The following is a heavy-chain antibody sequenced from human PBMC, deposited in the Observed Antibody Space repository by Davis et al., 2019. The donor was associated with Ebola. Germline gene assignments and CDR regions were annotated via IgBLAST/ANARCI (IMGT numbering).Heavy chain of an antibody. V-gene: IGHV1-18*01. CDR3: ARGGYCSSTSCYVDEWSWFDP. Sequence: ASVKVSCKASGYTFTSYGISWVRQAPGQGLEWMGWISAYNGNTNYAQKLQGRVTMTTDTSTSTAYMELRSLRSDDTAVYYCARGGYCSSTSCYVDEWSWFDPWGQGTLVTVSS. CDR2: ISAYNGNT. D-gene: IGHD2-2*01. J-gene: IGHJ5*02. CDR1: GYTFTSYG.